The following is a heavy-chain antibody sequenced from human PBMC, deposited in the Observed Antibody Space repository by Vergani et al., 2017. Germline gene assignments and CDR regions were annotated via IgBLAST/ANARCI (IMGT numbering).Heavy chain of an antibody. J-gene: IGHJ6*03. CDR1: GGTFSNYA. D-gene: IGHD3-3*01. V-gene: IGHV1-69*01. CDR3: ARGGITIFGVANYYYYYMDV. Sequence: QVQLVQSGAEVKKPGSSVKVSCKASGGTFSNYAISWVRQAPGQGLEWMGGIIHIFGSANSAQMFQGRVTITADESTSTAYMELSSLRSEDTAVYYCARGGITIFGVANYYYYYMDVWGKGTTVTVSS. CDR2: IIHIFGSA.